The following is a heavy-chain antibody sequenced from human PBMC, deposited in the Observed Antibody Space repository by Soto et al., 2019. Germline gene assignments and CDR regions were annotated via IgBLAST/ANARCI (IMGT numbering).Heavy chain of an antibody. CDR3: ARARYCSGGSCYVSYYYYYYGMDV. V-gene: IGHV3-30-3*01. CDR1: GFTFSSYA. J-gene: IGHJ6*02. CDR2: ISYDGSNK. D-gene: IGHD2-15*01. Sequence: GGSLRLSCAASGFTFSSYAMHWVRQAPGKGLEWVAVISYDGSNKYYADSVKGRFTISRDNSKNTLYLQMNSLRAEDTAVYYCARARYCSGGSCYVSYYYYYYGMDVWGQGTTVTVS.